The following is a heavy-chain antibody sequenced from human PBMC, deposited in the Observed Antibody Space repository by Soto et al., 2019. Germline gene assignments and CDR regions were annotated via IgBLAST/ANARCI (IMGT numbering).Heavy chain of an antibody. D-gene: IGHD3-3*01. CDR1: GGSISSGGYY. CDR3: ARGGDDYDFWSGSPHFDY. Sequence: SETLSLTCTVSGGSISSGGYYWSWIRQHPGKGLEWIGYIYYSGSTYYNPSLKGQVTISVDTSKNQFSLKLSSVTAADTAVYYCARGGDDYDFWSGSPHFDYWGQGTLVTVSS. V-gene: IGHV4-31*01. CDR2: IYYSGST. J-gene: IGHJ4*02.